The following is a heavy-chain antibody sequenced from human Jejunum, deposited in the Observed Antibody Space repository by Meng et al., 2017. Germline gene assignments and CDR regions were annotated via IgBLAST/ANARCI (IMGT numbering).Heavy chain of an antibody. CDR3: ARGELLWNY. V-gene: IGHV4-30-4*01. D-gene: IGHD2-2*01. Sequence: HVQLQGPGPGLWKPSQTLSLTCTGSGDSISSGEYFWSWIRQPPGKGLEWIGYMDYRGSTFYNPSLKSRVTISVDTSKNQFSLKLSSVTAADTAVYFCARGELLWNYWGQGTLVTVSS. J-gene: IGHJ4*02. CDR1: GDSISSGEYF. CDR2: MDYRGST.